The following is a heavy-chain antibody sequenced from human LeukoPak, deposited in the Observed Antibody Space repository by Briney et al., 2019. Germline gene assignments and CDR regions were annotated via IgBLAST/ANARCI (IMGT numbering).Heavy chain of an antibody. V-gene: IGHV4-34*01. CDR2: INHSGST. Sequence: PSETLSLTCAVYGGSFSGYYWSWICQRPGKGLEWVGEINHSGSTNYNPSLKSRVTISVDTSKNQFSLKLSSVTAADTAVYYCARVDYGDYVKGAFDIWGQGTMVTVSS. CDR1: GGSFSGYY. CDR3: ARVDYGDYVKGAFDI. J-gene: IGHJ3*02. D-gene: IGHD4-17*01.